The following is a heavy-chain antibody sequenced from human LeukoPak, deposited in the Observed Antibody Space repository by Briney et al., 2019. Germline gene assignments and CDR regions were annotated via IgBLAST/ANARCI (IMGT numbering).Heavy chain of an antibody. CDR2: MNPNSGNT. V-gene: IGHV1-8*01. CDR3: ARGRTRRSSGYYSLGY. CDR1: GYTFTSYD. Sequence: ASVKVSCKASGYTFTSYDINWVRQATGQGLEWMGWMNPNSGNTGYAQKFQGRVTMTRNTSISTAYMELSSLRSEDTAVYYCARGRTRRSSGYYSLGYWGQGTLVTVSS. J-gene: IGHJ4*02. D-gene: IGHD3-22*01.